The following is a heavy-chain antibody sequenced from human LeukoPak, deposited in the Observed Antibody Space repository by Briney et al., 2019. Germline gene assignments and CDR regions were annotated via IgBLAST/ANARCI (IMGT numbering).Heavy chain of an antibody. D-gene: IGHD2-21*01. CDR2: IYYSGST. V-gene: IGHV4-59*01. CDR3: ARVADDGGASYYQY. Sequence: SETLSLTCTVSGVSISSYYWSWIRQPPGKGLEWIGYIYYSGSTNYNPSLKSRVTISVDTSKNQFSLKLNSVTAADTAVYYCARVADDGGASYYQY. CDR1: GVSISSYY. J-gene: IGHJ6*01.